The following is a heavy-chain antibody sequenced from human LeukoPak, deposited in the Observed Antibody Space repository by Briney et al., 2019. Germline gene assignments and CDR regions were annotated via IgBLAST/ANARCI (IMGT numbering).Heavy chain of an antibody. V-gene: IGHV1-69*04. Sequence: ASVKVSCKASGYTFTNYGISWVRQAPGQGLEWMGRIIPILGIANYAQKFQGRVTITADKSTSTAYMELSSLRSEDTAVYYCARVDCSSTSCYYYFDYWGQGTLVTVSS. CDR2: IIPILGIA. CDR3: ARVDCSSTSCYYYFDY. CDR1: GYTFTNYG. D-gene: IGHD2-2*01. J-gene: IGHJ4*02.